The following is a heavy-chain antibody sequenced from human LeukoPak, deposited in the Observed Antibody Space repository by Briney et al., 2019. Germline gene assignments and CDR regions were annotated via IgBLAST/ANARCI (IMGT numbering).Heavy chain of an antibody. CDR2: IIPIFGTA. Sequence: SVKVPCKASGGTFSSYAISWVRQAPGQGLEWMGRIIPIFGTANYAQKFQGRVTITTDESTSTAYMELSSLRSEDTAVYYCARGGGAAPDAFDIWGQGTMVTVSS. J-gene: IGHJ3*02. CDR1: GGTFSSYA. D-gene: IGHD2-15*01. V-gene: IGHV1-69*05. CDR3: ARGGGAAPDAFDI.